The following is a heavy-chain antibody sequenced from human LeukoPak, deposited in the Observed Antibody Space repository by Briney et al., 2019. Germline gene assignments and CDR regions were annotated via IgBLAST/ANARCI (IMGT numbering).Heavy chain of an antibody. CDR1: GGSFSGYY. J-gene: IGHJ4*02. CDR3: ARARGESDY. Sequence: SETLSLTCAVYGGSFSGYYWSWIRQPPGKGLEWIGEINHSGSTNYNPSLKSRVTISVDTSKNQFSLKLSSVTAADTAAYYCARARGESDYWGQGTLVTVSS. D-gene: IGHD3-10*01. V-gene: IGHV4-34*01. CDR2: INHSGST.